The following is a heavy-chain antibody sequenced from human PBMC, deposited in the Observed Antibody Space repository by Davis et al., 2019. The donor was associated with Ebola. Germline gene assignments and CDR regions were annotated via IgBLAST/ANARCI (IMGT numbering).Heavy chain of an antibody. J-gene: IGHJ1*01. CDR3: ASPGDFVRYFQH. D-gene: IGHD4-17*01. CDR2: INHSGSS. Sequence: SETLSLTCAVYGGSLSGYYWSWIRQPPGKGLEWIGEINHSGSSNYNPSLESRVTISVDTSKRQLSLKMTSVTAADTAVYYCASPGDFVRYFQHWGQGTLVTVSS. V-gene: IGHV4-34*01. CDR1: GGSLSGYY.